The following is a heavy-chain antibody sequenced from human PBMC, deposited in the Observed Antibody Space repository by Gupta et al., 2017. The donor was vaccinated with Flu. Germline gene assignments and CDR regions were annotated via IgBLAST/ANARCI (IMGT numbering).Heavy chain of an antibody. CDR1: GFPFTDHF. CDR2: VTSSGRDV. J-gene: IGHJ6*03. D-gene: IGHD2-15*01. CDR3: ARDRRDLDKGYYYYYMDV. Sequence: QVQLVQSGGGLVNPGGSLGLSCVASGFPFTDHFMSWIRQAPGKGPEWVAYVTSSGRDVYYADSVKGRFTVTRDNSRNSVFLHMHNRRPQDTATYYCARDRRDLDKGYYYYYMDVWGKGATVTVSS. V-gene: IGHV3-11*01.